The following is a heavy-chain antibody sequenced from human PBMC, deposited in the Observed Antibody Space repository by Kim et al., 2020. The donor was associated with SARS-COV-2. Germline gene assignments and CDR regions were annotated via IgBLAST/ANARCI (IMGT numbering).Heavy chain of an antibody. CDR3: ARGYTHEGGCGGDCYAYDY. CDR1: GYTFTSYA. V-gene: IGHV7-4-1*02. J-gene: IGHJ4*02. D-gene: IGHD2-21*02. Sequence: ASVKVSCKASGYTFTSYAMNWVRQAPGQGLEWMGWINTNTGNPTYAQGFTGRFVFSLDTSVSTAYLQISSLKSEDTAVYYCARGYTHEGGCGGDCYAYDYWGQGTLVTVSS. CDR2: INTNTGNP.